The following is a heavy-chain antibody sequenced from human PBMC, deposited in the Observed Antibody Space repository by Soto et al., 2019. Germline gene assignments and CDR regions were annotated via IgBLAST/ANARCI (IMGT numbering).Heavy chain of an antibody. CDR3: ARSIAVASTPEFDY. J-gene: IGHJ4*02. D-gene: IGHD6-19*01. Sequence: QVQLVESGGGVVQPGRSLRLSCAASGFTFSSYTMHWVRQAPGKGLEWVAVISYDDGVNKYYADSVKGRFTISRDNSKNTLYLQMNRPRAEDTAVYYCARSIAVASTPEFDYWGQGALVTVSS. CDR2: ISYDDGVNK. CDR1: GFTFSSYT. V-gene: IGHV3-30-3*01.